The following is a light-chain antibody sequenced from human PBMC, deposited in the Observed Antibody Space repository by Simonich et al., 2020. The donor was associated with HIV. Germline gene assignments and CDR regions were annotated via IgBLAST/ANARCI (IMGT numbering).Light chain of an antibody. CDR3: QQYYSTPLT. V-gene: IGKV4-1*01. CDR1: QSVLYSSNNKNY. Sequence: DIVMTQSPDSLAVSLGERATINCKSSQSVLYSSNNKNYLAWYQQKPGQPPKLLIYCAATRESGVPDRFSGRGSGTDFTLTISSLQAEDVAVYYCQQYYSTPLTFGGGTKVEIE. CDR2: CAA. J-gene: IGKJ4*01.